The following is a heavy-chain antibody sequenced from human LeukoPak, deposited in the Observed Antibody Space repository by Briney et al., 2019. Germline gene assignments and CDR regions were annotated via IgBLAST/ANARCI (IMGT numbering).Heavy chain of an antibody. CDR3: ARGVQYCSSTSCSVDAFDI. Sequence: SETLSLTCTVSGGSISSYYWSWIRQPPGKGLEWIGYIYYSGSTYYNPSLKSRVTISVDTSKNQFSLKLSSVTAADTAVYYCARGVQYCSSTSCSVDAFDIWGQGTMVTVSS. V-gene: IGHV4-59*12. CDR2: IYYSGST. J-gene: IGHJ3*02. D-gene: IGHD2-2*01. CDR1: GGSISSYY.